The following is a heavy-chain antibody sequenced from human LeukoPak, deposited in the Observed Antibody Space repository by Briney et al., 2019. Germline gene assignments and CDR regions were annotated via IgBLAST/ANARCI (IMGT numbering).Heavy chain of an antibody. CDR1: GYTFTSYD. CDR3: AREYSSGWTLYYYYYYYMDV. CDR2: INPSGGST. D-gene: IGHD6-19*01. V-gene: IGHV1-46*01. Sequence: ASVKVSCKASGYTFTSYDINWVRQAPGQGLEWMGIINPSGGSTSYAQKFQGRVTMTRDMSTSTVYMELSSLRSEDTAVYYCAREYSSGWTLYYYYYYYMDVWGKGTTVTVSS. J-gene: IGHJ6*03.